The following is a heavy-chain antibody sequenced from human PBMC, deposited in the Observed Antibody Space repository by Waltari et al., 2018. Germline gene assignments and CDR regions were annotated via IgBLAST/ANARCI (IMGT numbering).Heavy chain of an antibody. CDR3: ARDRVRGLYLDS. CDR1: GDSVSHTTW. CDR2: IHVTGKT. V-gene: IGHV4-4*02. J-gene: IGHJ4*02. Sequence: QLQLQQSGPGLVQPSESLFPTCAVSGDSVSHTTWWSWVRQPPGKGLEWIGQIHVTGKTNYNPALKSRVTVSMDTSNNQFSLRITSPTAADRAVYFCARDRVRGLYLDSWGQGTLVTVS.